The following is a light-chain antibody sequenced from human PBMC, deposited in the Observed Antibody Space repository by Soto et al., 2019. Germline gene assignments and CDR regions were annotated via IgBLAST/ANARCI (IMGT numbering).Light chain of an antibody. Sequence: DIQMTQSPSSLSASVGDRVTITCRASQSISSYLNWYQQKPGKAPKLLIYAASSLQSGVPSRFSGSGSGTDFTVTISSLQPEDFATYYCQQSYSTLPLTFGGGTKVEIK. CDR3: QQSYSTLPLT. CDR1: QSISSY. V-gene: IGKV1-39*01. CDR2: AAS. J-gene: IGKJ4*01.